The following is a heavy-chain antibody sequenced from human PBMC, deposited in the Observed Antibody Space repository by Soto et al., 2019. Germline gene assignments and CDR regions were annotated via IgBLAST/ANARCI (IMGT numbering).Heavy chain of an antibody. CDR3: ARHVPAAGYYYGMDV. J-gene: IGHJ6*02. V-gene: IGHV1-69*12. CDR2: IIPIFGTA. D-gene: IGHD2-2*01. Sequence: QVQLVQSGAEVKKPGSSVKVSCKASGGTFSSYAISWVRQAPGQGLEWMGGIIPIFGTANYAQKFQGRVTITADESTRPAYMERSSLRSEDTAVYYCARHVPAAGYYYGMDVWGQGTTVTVSS. CDR1: GGTFSSYA.